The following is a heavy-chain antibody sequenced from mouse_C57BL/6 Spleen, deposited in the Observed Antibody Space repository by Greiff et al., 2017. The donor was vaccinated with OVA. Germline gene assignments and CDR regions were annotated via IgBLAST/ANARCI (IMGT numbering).Heavy chain of an antibody. V-gene: IGHV1-82*01. CDR3: AIYDYDEGYYAMDY. D-gene: IGHD2-4*01. CDR2: IYPGDGDT. CDR1: GYAFSSSW. Sequence: VKLVESGPELVKPGASVKISCKASGYAFSSSWMNWVKQRPGKGLEWIGRIYPGDGDTNYNGKFKGKATLTADKSSSTAYMQLSSLTSEDSAVYFCAIYDYDEGYYAMDYWGQGTSVTVSS. J-gene: IGHJ4*01.